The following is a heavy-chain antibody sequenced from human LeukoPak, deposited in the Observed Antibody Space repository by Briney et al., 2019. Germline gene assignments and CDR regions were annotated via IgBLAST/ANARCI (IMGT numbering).Heavy chain of an antibody. CDR3: ARDQYDTWSRRGNFDS. CDR2: IKLDGSEK. CDR1: GFTFTSYA. V-gene: IGHV3-7*03. D-gene: IGHD3/OR15-3a*01. Sequence: GGSLRLSCAASGFTFTSYAMNWVRQAPGKGLEWVANIKLDGSEKNYVDSVKGRFTISRDNTKNSLYLQMNSLRAEDTAVFYCARDQYDTWSRRGNFDSWGQGTLVIVSS. J-gene: IGHJ4*02.